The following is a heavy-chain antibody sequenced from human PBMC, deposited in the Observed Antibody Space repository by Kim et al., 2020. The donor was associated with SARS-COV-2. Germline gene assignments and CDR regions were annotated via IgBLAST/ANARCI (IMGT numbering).Heavy chain of an antibody. CDR3: ARDDSPIIAAAGSWFDP. CDR2: IKQDGSEK. V-gene: IGHV3-7*01. D-gene: IGHD6-13*01. J-gene: IGHJ5*02. Sequence: GGSLRLSCAASGFTFSSYWMSWVRQAPGKGLEWVANIKQDGSEKYYVDSVKGRFTISRDNAKNSLYLQMNSLRAEDTAVYYCARDDSPIIAAAGSWFDPWGQGTLVTVSS. CDR1: GFTFSSYW.